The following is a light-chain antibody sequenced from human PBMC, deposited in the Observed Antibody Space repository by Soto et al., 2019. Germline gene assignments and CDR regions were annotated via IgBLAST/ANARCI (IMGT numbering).Light chain of an antibody. CDR3: QSYDSSLSGSX. V-gene: IGLV1-40*01. CDR1: SSNIGAGYD. J-gene: IGLJ7*01. Sequence: QSVLTQPPSVSGAPGQRVTISCTGSSSNIGAGYDVHWYQQLPGTAPKLLIYGNSNRPSGVPDRFSGSKSGTSASLAITGLQAEDEADYYCQSYDSSLSGSXFGGGTXLTVL. CDR2: GNS.